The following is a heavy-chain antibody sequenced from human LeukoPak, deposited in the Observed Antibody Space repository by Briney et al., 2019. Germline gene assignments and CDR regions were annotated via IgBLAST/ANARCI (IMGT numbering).Heavy chain of an antibody. CDR3: ARTYCSGGSCYGSYYYYYGMDV. V-gene: IGHV3-30-3*01. J-gene: IGHJ6*02. D-gene: IGHD2-15*01. CDR1: GFTFSSYA. Sequence: GSLRLSCAASGFTFSSYARHWVRQAPGKGLEWVAVISYDGSNKYYADSVKGRFTISRDNSKNTLYLQMNSLRAEDTAVYYCARTYCSGGSCYGSYYYYYGMDVWGQGTTVTVSS. CDR2: ISYDGSNK.